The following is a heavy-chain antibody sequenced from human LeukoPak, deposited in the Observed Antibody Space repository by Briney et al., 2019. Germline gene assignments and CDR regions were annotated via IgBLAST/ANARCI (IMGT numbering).Heavy chain of an antibody. CDR2: IRSSGGTI. CDR1: GFTFSSYE. V-gene: IGHV3-48*03. Sequence: PGGSLRLSCAASGFTFSSYEMNWVRQAPGKGLEWVSYIRSSGGTIYYADSVKGRFTISRDNAKNLLYLQMNNLRAEDTAVYYCAELGITMIGGVWGKGTTVTISS. D-gene: IGHD3-10*02. CDR3: AELGITMIGGV. J-gene: IGHJ6*04.